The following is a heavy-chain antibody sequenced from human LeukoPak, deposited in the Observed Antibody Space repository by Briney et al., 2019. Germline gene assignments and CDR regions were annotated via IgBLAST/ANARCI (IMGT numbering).Heavy chain of an antibody. D-gene: IGHD6-19*01. J-gene: IGHJ4*02. V-gene: IGHV4-39*01. Sequence: SETLSLTCTVSGGSISNYNFYWAWIRQPPGKGLEWIGSINYSGNTYLNLSLKNRVTISLDASKNQFSPRLNSVIAADTAVYFCAIPPPRRASGWYPFDSWGRGTLVTVSS. CDR3: AIPPPRRASGWYPFDS. CDR1: GGSISNYNFY. CDR2: INYSGNT.